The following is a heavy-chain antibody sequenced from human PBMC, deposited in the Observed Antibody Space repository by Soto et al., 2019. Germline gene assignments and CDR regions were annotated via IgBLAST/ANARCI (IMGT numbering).Heavy chain of an antibody. CDR3: ARLSGSYNDRYFDY. D-gene: IGHD1-26*01. Sequence: QLQLQESGPGLVKPSETLSLTCTVSGGSTSSSSYQWVWIRQPPGKGLEWIGNVYYNGNTYYKASLKSRVTLXAXTXXNQLSLKVKSVTAADTAVYYCARLSGSYNDRYFDYWGQGTLVTVSS. CDR2: VYYNGNT. V-gene: IGHV4-39*01. J-gene: IGHJ4*02. CDR1: GGSTSSSSYQ.